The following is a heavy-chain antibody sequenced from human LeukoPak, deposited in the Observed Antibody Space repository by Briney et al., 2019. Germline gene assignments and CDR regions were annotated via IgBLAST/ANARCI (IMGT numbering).Heavy chain of an antibody. CDR2: IFHTGST. CDR3: ARDDYGDPYYFDY. V-gene: IGHV4-38-2*02. CDR1: GYSISSGYC. D-gene: IGHD4-17*01. J-gene: IGHJ4*02. Sequence: SETLSLTCAVSGYSISSGYCWGWIRQPPGKGLEWIGSIFHTGSTYYNPSLKSRVTISVDTSKNQFSLKLSSVTAADTAVYYCARDDYGDPYYFDYWGQGTLVTVSS.